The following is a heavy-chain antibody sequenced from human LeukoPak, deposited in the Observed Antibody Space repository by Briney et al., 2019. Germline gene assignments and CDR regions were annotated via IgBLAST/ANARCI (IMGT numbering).Heavy chain of an antibody. V-gene: IGHV3-33*01. D-gene: IGHD6-19*01. Sequence: GGSLRLSCAASGFTFSSSGMHWVRQAPGKGLEWVAVIWYDGSNKYYADSVKGRFTISRDNSKNTLYLQMNSLRAEDTAVYYCASTSGWYEPIDYWGQGTLVTVSS. CDR3: ASTSGWYEPIDY. CDR1: GFTFSSSG. CDR2: IWYDGSNK. J-gene: IGHJ4*02.